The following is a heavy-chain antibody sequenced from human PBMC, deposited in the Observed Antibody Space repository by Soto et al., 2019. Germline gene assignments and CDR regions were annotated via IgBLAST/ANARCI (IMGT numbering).Heavy chain of an antibody. J-gene: IGHJ4*02. CDR2: INHSGST. D-gene: IGHD3-22*01. V-gene: IGHV4-34*01. CDR3: ARVGFYYDSSGYHTPFDY. CDR1: GGSFSGYY. Sequence: SETLSLTCAVYGGSFSGYYWSWIRQPPGKGLEWIGEINHSGSTNYNPSLKSRVTISVDTSKNQFSLKLSSVTAADTAVYYCARVGFYYDSSGYHTPFDYWGQGTLVTVSS.